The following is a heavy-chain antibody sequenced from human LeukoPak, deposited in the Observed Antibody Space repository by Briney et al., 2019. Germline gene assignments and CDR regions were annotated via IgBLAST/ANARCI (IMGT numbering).Heavy chain of an antibody. CDR2: INASGGST. Sequence: ASVKASCKASGYTFTSYYMHWVRQAPGQGLEWMGIINASGGSTSYAQKFQGRVTMTRDMSTSTVYMELSSLRSEDTAVYYCARDIPLPDIVATAYPGYYFDYWGQGTLVTVSS. CDR3: ARDIPLPDIVATAYPGYYFDY. V-gene: IGHV1-46*01. D-gene: IGHD5-12*01. CDR1: GYTFTSYY. J-gene: IGHJ4*02.